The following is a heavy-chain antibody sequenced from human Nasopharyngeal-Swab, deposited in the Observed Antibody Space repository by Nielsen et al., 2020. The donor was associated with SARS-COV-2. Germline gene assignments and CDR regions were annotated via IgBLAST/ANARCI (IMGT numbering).Heavy chain of an antibody. CDR3: ASPPLDSSGYYYGFHY. Sequence: GGSLRLSCAASGFTFSSSAMHWVRQAPGKGLEWVAVISYDGSNKYFADSVKGRFTISRDNSKNTLYLQMNSLRAEGTAVYYCASPPLDSSGYYYGFHYWGRGTLVTVSS. CDR2: ISYDGSNK. J-gene: IGHJ4*02. D-gene: IGHD3-22*01. CDR1: GFTFSSSA. V-gene: IGHV3-30-3*01.